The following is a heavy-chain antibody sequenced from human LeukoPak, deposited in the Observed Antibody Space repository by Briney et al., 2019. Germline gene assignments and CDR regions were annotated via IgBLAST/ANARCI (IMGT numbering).Heavy chain of an antibody. D-gene: IGHD1-26*01. CDR3: ARVWENSGSYYYY. Sequence: GASLKISCKGSGYSFTNYWNAWVRQMSGKGLEWMGIIYPGDSDTRYSPSFQGQVTISVDKSISTAYLQWSSLKASDTAMYYCARVWENSGSYYYYWGQGTLVTVSS. CDR2: IYPGDSDT. J-gene: IGHJ4*02. V-gene: IGHV5-51*01. CDR1: GYSFTNYW.